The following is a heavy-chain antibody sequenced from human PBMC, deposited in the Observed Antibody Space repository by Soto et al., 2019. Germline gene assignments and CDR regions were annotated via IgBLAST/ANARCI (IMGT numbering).Heavy chain of an antibody. CDR2: IYSGGST. J-gene: IGHJ6*03. Sequence: EVQLVESGGGLVQPGGSLRLSCAASGFTVSSNYMSWVRQAPGKGLEWVSVIYSGGSTYYADSVKGRLTISRHNSKNTLYLQMNSLRAEDTAVYYCARVSHESNILPGYYDYYYYYYMDVWGKGTTVTVSS. V-gene: IGHV3-53*04. D-gene: IGHD3-9*01. CDR1: GFTVSSNY. CDR3: ARVSHESNILPGYYDYYYYYYMDV.